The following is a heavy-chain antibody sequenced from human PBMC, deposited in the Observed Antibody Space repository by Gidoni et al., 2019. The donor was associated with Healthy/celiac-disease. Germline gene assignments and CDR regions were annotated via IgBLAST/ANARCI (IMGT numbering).Heavy chain of an antibody. CDR1: GGPISSGGYY. CDR3: ARGSYYNGKGY. D-gene: IGHD3-10*01. CDR2: IYYSGST. Sequence: QLQLQESGPGLVKPSQTLSLTCTVSGGPISSGGYYWSWIRQHPGKGLEWIGYIYYSGSTYYNPSLKSRVTISVDTSKNQFSLKLSSVTAADTAVYYCARGSYYNGKGYWGQGTLVTVSS. J-gene: IGHJ4*02. V-gene: IGHV4-31*03.